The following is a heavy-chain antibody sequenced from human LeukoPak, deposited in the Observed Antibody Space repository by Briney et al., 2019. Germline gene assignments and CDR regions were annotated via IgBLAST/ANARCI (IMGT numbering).Heavy chain of an antibody. D-gene: IGHD5-12*01. CDR2: IYHSGST. J-gene: IGHJ4*02. CDR1: GGSISSSNW. V-gene: IGHV4-4*02. Sequence: SETLSLTCAVSGGSISSSNWWSWVRQPPGKGLEWIGEIYHSGSTNYNPSLKSRVTISVDKSKNQFSLKLSSVTAADTAVYYCARGWSGYSGYEASGLDYWGQGTLVTVSS. CDR3: ARGWSGYSGYEASGLDY.